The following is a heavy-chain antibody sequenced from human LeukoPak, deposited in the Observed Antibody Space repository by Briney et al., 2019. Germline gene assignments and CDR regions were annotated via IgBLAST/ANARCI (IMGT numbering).Heavy chain of an antibody. V-gene: IGHV4-39*01. J-gene: IGHJ4*02. CDR3: ARRPYSSGSLDY. Sequence: PSETLSLTCTVSGVSISSSSYYWGWLRPPPGQQLEWIGSIYYSGSTYYNPSVKSRVTMSVDTSKNQFSLKLSSVTAADTAVYYCARRPYSSGSLDYWGQGTLVTVSS. D-gene: IGHD6-19*01. CDR2: IYYSGST. CDR1: GVSISSSSYY.